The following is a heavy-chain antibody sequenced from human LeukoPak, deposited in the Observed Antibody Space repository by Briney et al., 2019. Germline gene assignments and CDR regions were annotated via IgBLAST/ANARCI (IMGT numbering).Heavy chain of an antibody. J-gene: IGHJ5*02. Sequence: GASVKVSYKASGGTFNSYAISWVRQAPGQGLEWMGGIIPIFGTANYAQKFQGRVTITTDESTSTAYMELSSLRSEDTAVYYCARAGLRWPYSSSSEGHNWFDPWGQGTLVTVSS. D-gene: IGHD6-6*01. CDR3: ARAGLRWPYSSSSEGHNWFDP. V-gene: IGHV1-69*05. CDR1: GGTFNSYA. CDR2: IIPIFGTA.